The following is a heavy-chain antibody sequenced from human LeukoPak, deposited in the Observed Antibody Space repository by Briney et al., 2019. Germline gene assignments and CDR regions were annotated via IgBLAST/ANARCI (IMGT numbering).Heavy chain of an antibody. V-gene: IGHV4-34*01. D-gene: IGHD2-2*01. J-gene: IGHJ3*02. Sequence: SETLSLTCAVYGGSFRGYYWSWMRQPPGKGLEWIGEINHSGSTNYNPSLKSRVTISVDTSKNQFSLKLSSVTAADTAVYYCARQIGRRYVAFDIWGQGTMVTVSS. CDR3: ARQIGRRYVAFDI. CDR2: INHSGST. CDR1: GGSFRGYY.